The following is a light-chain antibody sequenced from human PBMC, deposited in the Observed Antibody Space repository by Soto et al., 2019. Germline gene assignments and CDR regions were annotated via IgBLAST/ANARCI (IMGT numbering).Light chain of an antibody. J-gene: IGLJ3*02. Sequence: QSALTQPASVSGSPGQSITISCTGTSSDVGGYNNVSWYQQHPGKAPKLMIYKVSNRPSGVSNRFSGSKSGNTASLTISGLQAEDEADYYCCSYTSISNWVFGGGTKVTVL. V-gene: IGLV2-14*01. CDR2: KVS. CDR3: CSYTSISNWV. CDR1: SSDVGGYNN.